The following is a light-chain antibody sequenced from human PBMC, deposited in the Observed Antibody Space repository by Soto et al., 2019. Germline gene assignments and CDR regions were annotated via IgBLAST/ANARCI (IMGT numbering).Light chain of an antibody. CDR1: QSVSSSY. CDR3: QQYGSSRT. Sequence: EIVLTQSPGTLSLSPGERATLSCRASQSVSSSYLAWYQQKPGQAPRLLIYGASSRATGIPDRFSGSGSGTDFTLTISRLEPEDFAVYYFQQYGSSRTFGPGTKVEIK. V-gene: IGKV3-20*01. J-gene: IGKJ1*01. CDR2: GAS.